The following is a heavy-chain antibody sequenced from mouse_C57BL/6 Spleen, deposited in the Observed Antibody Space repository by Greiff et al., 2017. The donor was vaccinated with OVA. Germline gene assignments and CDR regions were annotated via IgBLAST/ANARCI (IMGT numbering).Heavy chain of an antibody. CDR2: IYPGDGDT. CDR3: ATAPGAMDY. V-gene: IGHV1-82*01. CDR1: GYAFSSSW. Sequence: VKLQESGPELVKPGASVKISCKASGYAFSSSWMNWVKQRPGKGLEWIGRIYPGDGDTNYNGKFKGKATLTADKSSSTAYMQLSSLTSEDSAVYFCATAPGAMDYWGQGTSVTVSS. J-gene: IGHJ4*01.